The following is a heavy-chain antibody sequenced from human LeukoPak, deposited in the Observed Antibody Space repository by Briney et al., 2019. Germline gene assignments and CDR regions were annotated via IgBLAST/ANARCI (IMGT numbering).Heavy chain of an antibody. CDR3: ARVRYNWRSNWFDP. CDR1: GGSISSGGYY. V-gene: IGHV4-31*03. J-gene: IGHJ5*02. CDR2: IYYSGST. Sequence: SETLSLTCTVSGGSISSGGYYWSWIRQHPGKGLEWIGYIYYSGSTYYNPSPKSRVTISVDTSKNQFSLKLSSVTAADTAVYYCARVRYNWRSNWFDPWGQGTLVTVSS. D-gene: IGHD1-20*01.